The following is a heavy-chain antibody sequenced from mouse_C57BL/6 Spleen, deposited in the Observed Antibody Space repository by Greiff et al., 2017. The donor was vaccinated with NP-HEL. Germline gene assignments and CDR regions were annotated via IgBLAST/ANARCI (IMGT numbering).Heavy chain of an antibody. CDR2: INPNNGGT. CDR1: GYTFTDYN. V-gene: IGHV1-18*01. CDR3: AAAYYYGSSPAWFAY. D-gene: IGHD1-1*01. J-gene: IGHJ3*01. Sequence: VQLKESGPELVKPGASVKIPCKASGYTFTDYNMDWVKQSHGKSLEWIGDINPNNGGTIYNQKFKGKATLTVDKSSSTAYMELRSLTSEDTAVYYCAAAYYYGSSPAWFAYWGQGTLVTVSA.